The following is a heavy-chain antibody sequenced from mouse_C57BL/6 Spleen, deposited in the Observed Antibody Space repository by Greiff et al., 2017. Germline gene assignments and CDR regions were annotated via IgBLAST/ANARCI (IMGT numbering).Heavy chain of an antibody. CDR2: IYPGDGDT. Sequence: VKLMESGPELVKPGASVKISCKASGYAFSSSWMNWVKQRPGKGLEWIGRIYPGDGDTNYNGKFKGKATLTADKSSSTAYMQLSSLTSEDSAVYFCARSSGSSSYYFDYWGQGTTLTVSS. J-gene: IGHJ2*01. V-gene: IGHV1-82*01. CDR3: ARSSGSSSYYFDY. D-gene: IGHD1-1*01. CDR1: GYAFSSSW.